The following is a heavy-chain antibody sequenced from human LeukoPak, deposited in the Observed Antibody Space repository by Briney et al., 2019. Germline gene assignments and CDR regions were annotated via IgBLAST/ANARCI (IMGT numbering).Heavy chain of an antibody. V-gene: IGHV3-23*01. CDR3: AKDYSDSRVADVFFEY. D-gene: IGHD2-15*01. CDR2: ITSGFTP. Sequence: GGSLSLSCAASGLIFSNYAMSWVRQAPGKGLEWVSGITSGFTPHYADSVKGRFTISRDNSKNTFHLQMNSLRAEDTAAYYCAKDYSDSRVADVFFEYWGQGTLVTVSS. CDR1: GLIFSNYA. J-gene: IGHJ4*02.